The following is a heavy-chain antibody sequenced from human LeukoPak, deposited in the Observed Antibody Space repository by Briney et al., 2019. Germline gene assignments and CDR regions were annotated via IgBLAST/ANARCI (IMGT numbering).Heavy chain of an antibody. V-gene: IGHV3-23*01. D-gene: IGHD6-13*01. CDR2: LSGSGGST. Sequence: GGSLRLSCAASGFTFSNCAMSWVRQAPGKGLEWVSTLSGSGGSTYYADSVKGRFTISRDNSKNTLYLQMDSLRAEDTAVYYCARGPPPSGSLVQGISPFDPWGQGTLVTVSS. CDR3: ARGPPPSGSLVQGISPFDP. J-gene: IGHJ5*02. CDR1: GFTFSNCA.